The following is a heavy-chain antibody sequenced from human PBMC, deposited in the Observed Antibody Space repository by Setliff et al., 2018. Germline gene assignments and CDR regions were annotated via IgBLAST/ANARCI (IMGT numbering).Heavy chain of an antibody. CDR3: ARDTPLAASNPSGWNEWFDY. CDR1: GFTFSTYR. V-gene: IGHV3-33*08. CDR2: IWDDGGYK. J-gene: IGHJ4*02. Sequence: PGGSLRLSCAASGFTFSTYRMHWVRQAPGKGLEWVAIIWDDGGYKYYADSVKGRFTISRDNAKNSLFLQMNSLRVEDTAVYYCARDTPLAASNPSGWNEWFDYWGQGTLVTVSS. D-gene: IGHD6-19*01.